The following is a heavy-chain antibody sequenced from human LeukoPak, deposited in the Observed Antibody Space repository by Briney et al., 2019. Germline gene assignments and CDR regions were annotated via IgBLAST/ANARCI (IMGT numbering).Heavy chain of an antibody. J-gene: IGHJ1*01. D-gene: IGHD6-13*01. Sequence: ASVKVSCKASGYTFTDYYMHWVRQAPGQGLEWMGWINPNSGGTNYAQKFQGRVTMTRDTSISTAYMELSRLRSDDTAVFYCAREEVIAAAGTYFQHWGQGTLVTVSS. V-gene: IGHV1-2*02. CDR3: AREEVIAAAGTYFQH. CDR2: INPNSGGT. CDR1: GYTFTDYY.